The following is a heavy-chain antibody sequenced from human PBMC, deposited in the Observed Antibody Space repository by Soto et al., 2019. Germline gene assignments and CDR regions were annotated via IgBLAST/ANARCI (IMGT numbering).Heavy chain of an antibody. CDR2: ISAYNGNT. CDR3: ARDKKFRSGWYHWYFDL. V-gene: IGHV1-18*01. Sequence: QVQLVQSGAEVKKPGASVKVSCKASGYTFTSYGISWVRQAPGQGLERMGWISAYNGNTNDAQKLQGRVTMTTDTSTSTAYMELRSLRSDDTAVYYCARDKKFRSGWYHWYFDLWGRGTLVTVSS. J-gene: IGHJ2*01. D-gene: IGHD6-19*01. CDR1: GYTFTSYG.